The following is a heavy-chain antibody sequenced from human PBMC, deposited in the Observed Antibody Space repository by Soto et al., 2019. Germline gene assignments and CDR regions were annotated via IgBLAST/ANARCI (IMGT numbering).Heavy chain of an antibody. CDR2: IIPIFGTA. CDR1: GGTFSSYA. V-gene: IGHV1-69*01. Sequence: QVQLVQSGAEVKKPGSSVKVSCKASGGTFSSYAISWVRQAPGQGLEWMGGIIPIFGTANYAQKFQGRVTITADESTSTAYMELSSLRSEDTAVYYCARDPADCSSTSCYSPQNWFDPWGQGTLVTVSS. D-gene: IGHD2-2*02. CDR3: ARDPADCSSTSCYSPQNWFDP. J-gene: IGHJ5*02.